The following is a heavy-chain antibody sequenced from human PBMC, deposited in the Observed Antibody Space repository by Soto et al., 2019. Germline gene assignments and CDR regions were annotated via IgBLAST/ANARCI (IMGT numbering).Heavy chain of an antibody. CDR2: IIPIFGTA. D-gene: IGHD6-19*01. Sequence: SVKVPCKASGGTFSSYAISWVRQAPGQGLEWMGGIIPIFGTANYAQKFQGRVTITADESTSTAYMELSSLRSEDTAVYYCARARFLNSSGWNDAFDIWGQGTMVTVSS. CDR3: ARARFLNSSGWNDAFDI. V-gene: IGHV1-69*13. CDR1: GGTFSSYA. J-gene: IGHJ3*02.